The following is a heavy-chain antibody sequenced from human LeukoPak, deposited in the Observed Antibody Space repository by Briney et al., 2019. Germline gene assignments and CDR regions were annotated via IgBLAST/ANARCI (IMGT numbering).Heavy chain of an antibody. Sequence: SETLSLTCTVSGGSISSYYWSWIRQPPGNGLEWIGYIYYSGSTNYNPSLKSRVTISVDTSKNQFSLKLSSVTAADTAVYYCARHCLGSGYCYWGQGTLVTVSS. CDR3: ARHCLGSGYCY. CDR2: IYYSGST. V-gene: IGHV4-59*01. D-gene: IGHD3-22*01. J-gene: IGHJ4*02. CDR1: GGSISSYY.